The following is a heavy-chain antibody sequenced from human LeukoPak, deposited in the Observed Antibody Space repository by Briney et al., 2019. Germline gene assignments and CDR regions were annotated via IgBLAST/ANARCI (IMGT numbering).Heavy chain of an antibody. CDR2: INHSGST. CDR3: ARVRYCGSTSCYTRFDY. D-gene: IGHD2-2*02. Sequence: SETLSLTCAVYGGSFSGYYWSWIRQPPGKGLEWIGEINHSGSTNYNPSLRSRVTISVDTSKNQFSLKLSSVTAADTAVYYCARVRYCGSTSCYTRFDYWGQGTLVTVSS. V-gene: IGHV4-34*01. CDR1: GGSFSGYY. J-gene: IGHJ4*02.